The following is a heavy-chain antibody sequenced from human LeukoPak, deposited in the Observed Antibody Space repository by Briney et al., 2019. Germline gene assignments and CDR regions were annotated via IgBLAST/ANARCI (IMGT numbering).Heavy chain of an antibody. CDR1: GFTFSSYE. CDR3: ATGFLGYCSGGGCYRHFQH. CDR2: ITSVGGTK. Sequence: QPGGSLRLSCTTSGFTFSSYEMNWVGQAPGKGLEWVSYITSVGGTKYYADSVKGRFTISRDNAKNSLYLQMNSLRADDTAVYYCATGFLGYCSGGGCYRHFQHWGQGTLVTVSS. J-gene: IGHJ1*01. D-gene: IGHD2-15*01. V-gene: IGHV3-48*03.